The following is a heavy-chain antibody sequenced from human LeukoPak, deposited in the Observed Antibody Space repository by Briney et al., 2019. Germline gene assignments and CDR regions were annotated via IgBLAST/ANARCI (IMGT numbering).Heavy chain of an antibody. J-gene: IGHJ4*02. V-gene: IGHV2-70*11. Sequence: ESGPTLVNPTQTLTVTCTFSGFSLTTSGMCVSWIRQPPGKALEWLARIDWDDDEYYSTSLTTRLTISKDTSKNQVVLTMTNMDPEDTATYYCARGIVVAGYYFDYWGQGTLVTVSS. CDR3: ARGIVVAGYYFDY. D-gene: IGHD6-19*01. CDR1: GFSLTTSGMC. CDR2: IDWDDDE.